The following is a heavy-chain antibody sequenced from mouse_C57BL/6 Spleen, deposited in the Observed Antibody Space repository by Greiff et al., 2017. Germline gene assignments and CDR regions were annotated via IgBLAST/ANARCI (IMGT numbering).Heavy chain of an antibody. J-gene: IGHJ4*01. CDR2: INPNNGGT. Sequence: EVQLQQSGPELVKPGASVKISCKASGYTFTDYYMNWVKQSHGKSLEWIGDINPNNGGTSYNQKFKGKATLTVDKSSSTAYMELRSLTSEDSAVYYCARVRDWLLYAMDYWGQGTSVTVSS. V-gene: IGHV1-26*01. CDR1: GYTFTDYY. CDR3: ARVRDWLLYAMDY. D-gene: IGHD2-3*01.